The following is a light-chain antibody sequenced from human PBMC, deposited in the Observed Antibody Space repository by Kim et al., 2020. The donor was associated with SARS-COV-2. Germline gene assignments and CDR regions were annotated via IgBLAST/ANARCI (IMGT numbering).Light chain of an antibody. Sequence: GQRATVICSRSNANIGSTTVNWHLHHPVTPPELLIYSDNQRPSGVPHRFSGSKSGTSATLAISGLQSEDEADYYCAAWDDSLIGYVFGTGTKVTVL. CDR2: SDN. J-gene: IGLJ1*01. CDR1: NANIGSTT. CDR3: AAWDDSLIGYV. V-gene: IGLV1-44*01.